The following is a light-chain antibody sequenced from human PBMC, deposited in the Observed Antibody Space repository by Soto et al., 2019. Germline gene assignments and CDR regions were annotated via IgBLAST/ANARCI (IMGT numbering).Light chain of an antibody. J-gene: IGKJ4*01. CDR3: QQFSSYPLT. CDR2: GGS. Sequence: EIVLTQSPGTLSLSPGERATLSCRASQSVSSNHLAWYQQKPGQAPRLLIYGGSSRATGIPGRFSGSGSGTDFTLTISRLEPEDFAVYYCQQFSSYPLTFGGGTKVDIK. CDR1: QSVSSNH. V-gene: IGKV3-20*01.